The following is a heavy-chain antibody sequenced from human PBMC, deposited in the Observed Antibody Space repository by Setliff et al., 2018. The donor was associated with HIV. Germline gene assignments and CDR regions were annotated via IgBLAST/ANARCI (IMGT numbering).Heavy chain of an antibody. Sequence: GGSLRLSCAASGFTFSSYWMHWVRQVPGKGLMWVSRINGDGTTKRYAESVQGRFTISRDNAKNMLFLQMNSLRVEDTAVYYCARPDNWNYGAYFDYWGQGTLVTVS. CDR2: INGDGTTK. V-gene: IGHV3-74*01. CDR1: GFTFSSYW. D-gene: IGHD1-7*01. J-gene: IGHJ4*02. CDR3: ARPDNWNYGAYFDY.